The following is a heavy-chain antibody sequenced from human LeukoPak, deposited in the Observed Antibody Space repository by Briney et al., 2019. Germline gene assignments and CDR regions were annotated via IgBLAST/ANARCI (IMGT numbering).Heavy chain of an antibody. CDR2: MNPNSGNT. CDR3: ARVDSSTDAFDI. D-gene: IGHD3-9*01. J-gene: IGHJ3*02. Sequence: GASVKVSCKASGYTFTSYDINGVRQATGQGVEWMGWMNPNSGNTGYAQKFQGRVTMTRNTSISTAYMEVSSLRSEDTAVYYCARVDSSTDAFDIWGQGTMVTVSS. CDR1: GYTFTSYD. V-gene: IGHV1-8*01.